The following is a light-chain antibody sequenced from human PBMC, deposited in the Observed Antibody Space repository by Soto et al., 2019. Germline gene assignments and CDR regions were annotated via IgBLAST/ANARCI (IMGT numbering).Light chain of an antibody. J-gene: IGKJ4*01. V-gene: IGKV1-5*03. CDR2: KTS. Sequence: DIQMTQSHSTLSASVGASVTITCRASQSISNWLDWYQQKPGKAPKLLIYKTSNLDSGVPSRFSGSGSGTEFSLTISCLQPDDFAAYYCQQYNSFSLTFGGGTRVEVK. CDR3: QQYNSFSLT. CDR1: QSISNW.